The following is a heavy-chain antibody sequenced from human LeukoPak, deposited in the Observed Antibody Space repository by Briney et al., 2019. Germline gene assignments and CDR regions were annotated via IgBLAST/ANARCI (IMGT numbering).Heavy chain of an antibody. J-gene: IGHJ4*02. CDR3: ARDYDFWSGYYRANFDY. Sequence: SGPTLVNPTRTLTLTCTFSGFSLSTSGVGVGWIRQPPGKALEWLALIYWNDDKRYSPSLKSRLTITKDTSKNQVVLTMTNMDPVDTATYYCARDYDFWSGYYRANFDYWGQGTLVTVSS. CDR1: GFSLSTSGVG. V-gene: IGHV2-5*01. D-gene: IGHD3-3*01. CDR2: IYWNDDK.